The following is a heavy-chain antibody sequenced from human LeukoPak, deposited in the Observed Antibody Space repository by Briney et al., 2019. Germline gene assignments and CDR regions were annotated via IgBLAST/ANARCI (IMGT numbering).Heavy chain of an antibody. CDR3: ARGVQYSYGRYYFDY. V-gene: IGHV1-8*01. J-gene: IGHJ4*02. Sequence: ASVKVSCKTSGYTFTSYDINWVRQATGQGLEWMGWMNPNSGNTAYPQKFQGRVTMTSGTSINTAYLELSSLRSEDTAVYYCARGVQYSYGRYYFDYWGQGTLVTVSS. D-gene: IGHD5-18*01. CDR1: GYTFTSYD. CDR2: MNPNSGNT.